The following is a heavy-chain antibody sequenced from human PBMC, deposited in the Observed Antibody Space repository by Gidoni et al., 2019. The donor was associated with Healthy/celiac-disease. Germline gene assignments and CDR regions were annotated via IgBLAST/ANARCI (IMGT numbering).Heavy chain of an antibody. V-gene: IGHV3-64D*06. J-gene: IGHJ6*02. CDR1: GFTFSSYA. Sequence: EVQLVESGGGLVQPGGSLRLSCSASGFTFSSYAMHWVRQAPGKGLEYVSAISSNGGSTYYADSVKGRFTISRDNSKNTLYLQMSSLRAEDTAVYYCVIHDYSNYRTSPHYYYGMDVWGQGTTVTVSS. D-gene: IGHD4-4*01. CDR3: VIHDYSNYRTSPHYYYGMDV. CDR2: ISSNGGST.